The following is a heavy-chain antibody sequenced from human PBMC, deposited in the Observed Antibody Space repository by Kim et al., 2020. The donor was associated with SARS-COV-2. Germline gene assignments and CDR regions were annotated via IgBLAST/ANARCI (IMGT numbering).Heavy chain of an antibody. D-gene: IGHD1-7*01. V-gene: IGHV4-34*01. Sequence: YTPSLKSRLTISVDTSKDQFSLKLSSVTAADTAVYYCARTRITGTTGLGYWGQGTLVTVSS. CDR3: ARTRITGTTGLGY. J-gene: IGHJ4*02.